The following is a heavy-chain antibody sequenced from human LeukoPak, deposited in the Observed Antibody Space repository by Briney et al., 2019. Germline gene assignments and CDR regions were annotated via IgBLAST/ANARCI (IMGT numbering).Heavy chain of an antibody. CDR1: GFTFITYG. CDR2: IWYDGSNE. Sequence: GGSLRLSCAASGFTFITYGMHWVRQAPGKGLEWVAVIWYDGSNEYYADSAKGRFTISRDNSENTLYLQMNSLRAEDTAVYYCARDRRRDGYNVDAFDIWGQGTMVTVSP. J-gene: IGHJ3*02. CDR3: ARDRRRDGYNVDAFDI. D-gene: IGHD5-24*01. V-gene: IGHV3-33*01.